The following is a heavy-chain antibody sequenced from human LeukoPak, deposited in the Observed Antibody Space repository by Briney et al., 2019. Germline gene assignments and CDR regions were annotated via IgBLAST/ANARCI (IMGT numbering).Heavy chain of an antibody. D-gene: IGHD4-17*01. Sequence: GGSLRLSCAASGFTFSSYSMNWVRQAPGKGLEWVSYISSSSSTIYYADSVKGRFTISRDNAKNSLYLQMNSLRDEDTAVYYCAGDPTEMTTVTIDYWGQGTLVTVSS. CDR2: ISSSSSTI. V-gene: IGHV3-48*02. J-gene: IGHJ4*02. CDR3: AGDPTEMTTVTIDY. CDR1: GFTFSSYS.